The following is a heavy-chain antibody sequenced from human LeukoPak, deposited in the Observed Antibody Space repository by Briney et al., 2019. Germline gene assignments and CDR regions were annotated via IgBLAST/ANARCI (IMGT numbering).Heavy chain of an antibody. D-gene: IGHD3-10*01. V-gene: IGHV1-69*06. CDR1: GGTFSSYA. J-gene: IGHJ4*02. CDR2: IIPIFGTA. CDR3: ARNSEFGELLFDY. Sequence: GASVKVSCKASGGTFSSYAISWVRQAPGQGLELMGGIIPIFGTANYAQKFQGRVTITADKSTSTAYMELSSLRSEDTAVYYCARNSEFGELLFDYWGQGTLVTVSS.